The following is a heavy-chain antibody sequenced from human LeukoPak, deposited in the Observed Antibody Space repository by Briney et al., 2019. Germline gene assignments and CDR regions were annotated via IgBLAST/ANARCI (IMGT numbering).Heavy chain of an antibody. CDR2: ISGSGGST. CDR1: GFTFSSYA. D-gene: IGHD3-10*01. CDR3: AKGGYGSGSYPYNWFDP. V-gene: IGHV3-23*01. J-gene: IGHJ5*02. Sequence: GGSLRLSCAASGFTFSSYAMSWVRQAPGKGLEWVSAISGSGGSTYYADSVKGRFTISRDNSKNTPYLQMNSLRAEDTAVYYCAKGGYGSGSYPYNWFDPWGQGTLVTVSS.